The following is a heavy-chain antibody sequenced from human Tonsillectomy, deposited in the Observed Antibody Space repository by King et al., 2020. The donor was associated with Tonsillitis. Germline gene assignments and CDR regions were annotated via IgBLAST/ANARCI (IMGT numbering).Heavy chain of an antibody. Sequence: QGQLVQSGAEVKKPGASVKVSCKASGYTFGDYYIHWVRQAPGQGLEWMGWINPNSGHTNSAQQFQGRVTMSRDTSITTAYMELRRLTSDDTAVYYCGCSSSPVYLDYWGQGTQVTVSS. CDR3: GCSSSPVYLDY. CDR1: GYTFGDYY. V-gene: IGHV1-2*02. D-gene: IGHD6-6*01. CDR2: INPNSGHT. J-gene: IGHJ4*02.